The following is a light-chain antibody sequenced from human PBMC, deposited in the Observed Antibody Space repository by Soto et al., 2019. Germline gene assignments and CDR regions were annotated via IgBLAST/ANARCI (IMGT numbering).Light chain of an antibody. CDR1: SSDVGGYNY. V-gene: IGLV2-14*01. CDR3: SSYTSSSTPSWV. Sequence: QSVLTQPASVSGSPGQSITISCTGTSSDVGGYNYVSWYQQHPGKAPKPMIYEVSNRPSGVSNRFSGSKSGNTASLTISGLQAEDEADYYCSSYTSSSTPSWVFGGGTKLTVL. CDR2: EVS. J-gene: IGLJ3*02.